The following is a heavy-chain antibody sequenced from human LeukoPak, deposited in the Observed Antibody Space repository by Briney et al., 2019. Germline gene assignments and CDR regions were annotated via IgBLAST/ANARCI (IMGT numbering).Heavy chain of an antibody. CDR1: GGSISSGDYY. D-gene: IGHD3-10*01. Sequence: PSETLSLTCTVSGGSISSGDYYWSWIRQPPGKGLEWIGYIYYSGSTYYNPSLKSRVAISVDTSKNQFSLKLSSVTAVDTAVYYCARVWFGELLFDYWGQGTLVTVSS. J-gene: IGHJ4*02. CDR3: ARVWFGELLFDY. V-gene: IGHV4-30-4*01. CDR2: IYYSGST.